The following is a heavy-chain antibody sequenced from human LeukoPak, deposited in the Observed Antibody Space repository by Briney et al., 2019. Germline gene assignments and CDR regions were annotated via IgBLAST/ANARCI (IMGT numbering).Heavy chain of an antibody. Sequence: PGGSLRLSCAASGFTFSSYGMHWVRQAPGKGLEWVSSISSSSSYIYYADSVKGRFSISRDNSKNTLYLQMNSLRAEDTAAYYCARSGLNRFDYWGQGTLVTVSS. CDR3: ARSGLNRFDY. CDR2: ISSSSSYI. V-gene: IGHV3-21*04. CDR1: GFTFSSYG. J-gene: IGHJ4*02. D-gene: IGHD2-15*01.